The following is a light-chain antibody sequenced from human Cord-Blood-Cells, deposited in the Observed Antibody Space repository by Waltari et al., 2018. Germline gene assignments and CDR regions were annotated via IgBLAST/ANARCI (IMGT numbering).Light chain of an antibody. CDR2: EGS. CDR1: SSDVGSCKL. V-gene: IGLV2-23*01. Sequence: QSALTQPASVSGSPGQTITISCTGTSSDVGSCKLVSWYQQPPGKAPELMIYEGSKPHSGVSNRFSGSKSGNTASLTISGLQAEDEADYYCCSYAGSSTYVFGTGTKVTVL. CDR3: CSYAGSSTYV. J-gene: IGLJ1*01.